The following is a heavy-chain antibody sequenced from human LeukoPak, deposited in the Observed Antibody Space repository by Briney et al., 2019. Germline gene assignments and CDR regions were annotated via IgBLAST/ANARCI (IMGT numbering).Heavy chain of an antibody. V-gene: IGHV3-48*03. Sequence: GGSLRLSCAASGFTFSSYEMNWVRQAPGKGLEWVSYISSSGSAIYYADSVKGRFTISRDNAKNSLYLQMNSLRAEDTAVYYCASFTRVFDYWGQGTLVTVSS. CDR2: ISSSGSAI. D-gene: IGHD6-13*01. CDR3: ASFTRVFDY. CDR1: GFTFSSYE. J-gene: IGHJ4*02.